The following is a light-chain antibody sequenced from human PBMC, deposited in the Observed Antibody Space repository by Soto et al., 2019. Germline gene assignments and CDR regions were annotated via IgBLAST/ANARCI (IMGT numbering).Light chain of an antibody. CDR3: KQRSNWPPT. J-gene: IGKJ4*01. CDR2: DTY. Sequence: EIVLTQSPATLSLSPGERATLSCRASQSVSSYLAWYQQKPGQAPRLLISDTYNRATGIQARFSGSGSGTDFTLTIRSLEPEDFAVYYCKQRSNWPPTVGGGTKVDIK. V-gene: IGKV3-11*01. CDR1: QSVSSY.